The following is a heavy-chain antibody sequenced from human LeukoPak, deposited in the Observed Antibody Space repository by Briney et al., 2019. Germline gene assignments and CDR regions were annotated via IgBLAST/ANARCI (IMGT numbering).Heavy chain of an antibody. J-gene: IGHJ3*02. D-gene: IGHD3-22*01. CDR3: AREVPGDYYDSSGYLPYAFDI. CDR2: IYYNGST. V-gene: IGHV4-59*01. Sequence: PETLSLTCTVSGGPISSYYWSWIRQPPGKGLEWIGYIYYNGSTNYNPSLKSRVTISVDTSKNQFSLKLSSVTAADTAVYYCAREVPGDYYDSSGYLPYAFDIWGQGTMVSVSS. CDR1: GGPISSYY.